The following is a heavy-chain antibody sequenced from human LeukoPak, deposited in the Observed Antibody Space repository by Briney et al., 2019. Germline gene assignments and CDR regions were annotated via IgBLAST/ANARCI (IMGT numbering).Heavy chain of an antibody. CDR3: LRGDRRDY. CDR2: IDSSGGYM. Sequence: GGSLRLSCAASGFTFSSYGMSWVRQAPGKGLEWVSCIDSSGGYMFYADSVQGRFIISRDNAKDSLYLQMNSLRVEDTAVYYCLRGDRRDYWGQGTLVTVSS. V-gene: IGHV3-21*04. J-gene: IGHJ4*02. CDR1: GFTFSSYG.